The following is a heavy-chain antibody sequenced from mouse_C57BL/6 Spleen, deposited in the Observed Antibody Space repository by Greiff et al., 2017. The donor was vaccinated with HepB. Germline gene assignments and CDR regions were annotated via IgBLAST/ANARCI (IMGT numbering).Heavy chain of an antibody. D-gene: IGHD2-1*01. J-gene: IGHJ4*01. CDR1: GYTFTSYW. CDR3: AGDYGNYVGAMDY. V-gene: IGHV1-50*01. CDR2: IDPSDSYT. Sequence: QVQLQQPGAELVKPGASVKLSCKASGYTFTSYWMQWVKQRPGQGLEWIGEIDPSDSYTNYNQKFKGKATLTVDTSSSTAYMQLSSLTSEDSAVYYCAGDYGNYVGAMDYWGQGTSVTVSS.